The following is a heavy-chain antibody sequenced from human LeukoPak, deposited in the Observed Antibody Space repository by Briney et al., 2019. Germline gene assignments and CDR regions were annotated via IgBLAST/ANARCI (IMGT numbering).Heavy chain of an antibody. CDR1: VSSFSFYW. CDR2: INSDGSST. J-gene: IGHJ4*02. V-gene: IGHV3-74*01. Sequence: GGSLRLSCPPSVSSFSFYWMHSVRQAPGKGLVWVSHINSDGSSTSYADSVKGRFTTSRDNARNTLYLQMNSLRAEDTAVYYSARLCTNSYGFDYWGQGTLVTVSS. D-gene: IGHD3-10*01. CDR3: ARLCTNSYGFDY.